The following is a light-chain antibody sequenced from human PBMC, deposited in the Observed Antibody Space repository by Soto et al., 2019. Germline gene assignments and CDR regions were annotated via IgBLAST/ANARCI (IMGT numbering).Light chain of an antibody. J-gene: IGLJ1*01. Sequence: QSVLTQPPSASGSPGQSVTISCTGTKNAIGVYDFVSWYQHHPGKAPRLIIYEVVQRPSGVPDRFSGSKSGNTASLTVSGLQAADEGDYFCKSYAGSNTYVFGSGTKVTVL. V-gene: IGLV2-8*01. CDR2: EVV. CDR1: KNAIGVYDF. CDR3: KSYAGSNTYV.